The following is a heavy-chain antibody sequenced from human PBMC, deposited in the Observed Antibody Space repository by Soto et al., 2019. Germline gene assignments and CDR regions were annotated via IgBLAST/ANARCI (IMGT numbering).Heavy chain of an antibody. CDR3: ARVDDY. J-gene: IGHJ4*02. CDR1: GGSFSGYY. Sequence: QVQLQQWGAGLLKPSETLSLTCAVYGGSFSGYYWSWIRQPPGKGLEWIGEINHRGSTKYNPSLKSRVTMSVDASKNQFSLKLSSVTAADTAVYYCARVDDYWGQGMLVTVSS. CDR2: INHRGST. V-gene: IGHV4-34*01.